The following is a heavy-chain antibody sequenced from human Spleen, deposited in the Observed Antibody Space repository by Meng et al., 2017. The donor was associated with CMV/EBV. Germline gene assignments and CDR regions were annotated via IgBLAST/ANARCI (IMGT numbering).Heavy chain of an antibody. Sequence: GGSLRLSCAASGFTFSSYSMNWVRQAPGKGLEWVSSISTSSSYIYYADSLKGRFTISRDNAKNSLYLQMNSLRAEDTAVYYCATTLGATTDNWGQGTLVTVSS. CDR3: ATTLGATTDN. D-gene: IGHD1-26*01. V-gene: IGHV3-21*01. CDR1: GFTFSSYS. J-gene: IGHJ4*02. CDR2: ISTSSSYI.